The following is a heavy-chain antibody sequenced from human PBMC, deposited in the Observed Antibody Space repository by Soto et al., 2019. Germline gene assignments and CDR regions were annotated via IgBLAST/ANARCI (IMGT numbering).Heavy chain of an antibody. D-gene: IGHD4-17*01. Sequence: PSETLSLTCTVSGGSISSGGYSWSWIRQPPGKGLEWIGYIYHSGSTYYNPSLKSRVTISVDRSKNQSSLKLSSVTAADTAVYYCARGPTTVTPPRGAFDIWGQGTMVTVSS. V-gene: IGHV4-30-2*01. CDR3: ARGPTTVTPPRGAFDI. J-gene: IGHJ3*02. CDR1: GGSISSGGYS. CDR2: IYHSGST.